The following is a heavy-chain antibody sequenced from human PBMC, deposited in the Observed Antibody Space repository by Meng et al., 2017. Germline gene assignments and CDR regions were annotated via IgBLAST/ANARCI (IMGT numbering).Heavy chain of an antibody. CDR1: GGSISSSSYY. CDR3: ARVPYYGSGSYQYNWFDP. CDR2: IYYSGST. D-gene: IGHD3-10*01. Sequence: QLPPQESAPGLLKPSEPLSLTCTVSGGSISSSSYYWGWIRQPPGKGLEWIGSIYYSGSTYYNPSLKSRVTISVDTSKNQFSLKLSSVTAADTAVYYCARVPYYGSGSYQYNWFDPWGQGTLVTVSS. V-gene: IGHV4-39*07. J-gene: IGHJ5*02.